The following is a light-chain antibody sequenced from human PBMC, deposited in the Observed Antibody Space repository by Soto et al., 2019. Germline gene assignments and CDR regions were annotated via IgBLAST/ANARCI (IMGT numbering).Light chain of an antibody. J-gene: IGLJ1*01. CDR1: SSDVGGYNF. V-gene: IGLV2-14*01. Sequence: QSALTQPASMSGSPGQSITISCTGTSSDVGGYNFVSWYQQHPGKAPKLMIYHVTNRPSGVSSRFSGSKSGNTASLTISGLRAEDEADYYCSSYTSNITPYVFGTGTKVTVL. CDR3: SSYTSNITPYV. CDR2: HVT.